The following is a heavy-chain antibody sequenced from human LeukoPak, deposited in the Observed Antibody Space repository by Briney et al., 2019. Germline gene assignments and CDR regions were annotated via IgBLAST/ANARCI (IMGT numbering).Heavy chain of an antibody. CDR3: ARHAQSSCWYYFDY. Sequence: PSETLSLTCTVSGGSISSYYWSWIRQPPGKGVEWIGYIYYSGSTNYNPSLKSRVTISVDTSKNQFSLKLTSVTAADTAVYYCARHAQSSCWYYFDYWGQGTLVTVSS. CDR2: IYYSGST. J-gene: IGHJ4*02. CDR1: GGSISSYY. D-gene: IGHD6-19*01. V-gene: IGHV4-59*08.